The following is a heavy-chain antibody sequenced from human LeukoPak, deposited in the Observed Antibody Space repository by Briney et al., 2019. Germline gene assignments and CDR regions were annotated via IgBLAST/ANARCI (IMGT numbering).Heavy chain of an antibody. CDR1: GFTFSSYA. V-gene: IGHV3-23*01. J-gene: IGHJ4*02. CDR2: ISGSGGST. D-gene: IGHD3-10*01. Sequence: PGGSLRLSCAASGFTFSSYAMSWVRQAPGKGLEWVSAISGSGGSTYYADSVKGRFTISRDNSKNTLYLQMNSLRAEDTAVYYCAKDWLSITMVRGVDTFDYWGQGTLVTVSS. CDR3: AKDWLSITMVRGVDTFDY.